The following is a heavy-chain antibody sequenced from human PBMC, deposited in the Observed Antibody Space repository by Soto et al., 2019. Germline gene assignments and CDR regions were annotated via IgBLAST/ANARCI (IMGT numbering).Heavy chain of an antibody. Sequence: GASVKVSCKASGYSFINYDINWVRQAPGRGLEWMGWMNPNSGNTGYAQKFQGRVTMTRDTSINTAYMELSSLTSDDTALYYCARETSRSSPGAAYWGPGTLVTVSS. CDR1: GYSFINYD. CDR2: MNPNSGNT. CDR3: ARETSRSSPGAAY. V-gene: IGHV1-8*01. J-gene: IGHJ4*02. D-gene: IGHD6-6*01.